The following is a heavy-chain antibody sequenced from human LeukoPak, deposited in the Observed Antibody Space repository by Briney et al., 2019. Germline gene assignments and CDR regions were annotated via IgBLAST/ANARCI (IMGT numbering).Heavy chain of an antibody. Sequence: SETLSLTCAVYGGSFSGYYWSWIRQPPGKGLEWIGEINHSGSTNYNPSLKSRVTISVDTSKNQFSLKLSSVTAADTAVYYCARDEAARYNYDSTGYSYASDLWGQGTMVTVSS. CDR1: GGSFSGYY. CDR2: INHSGST. D-gene: IGHD3-22*01. CDR3: ARDEAARYNYDSTGYSYASDL. J-gene: IGHJ3*01. V-gene: IGHV4-34*01.